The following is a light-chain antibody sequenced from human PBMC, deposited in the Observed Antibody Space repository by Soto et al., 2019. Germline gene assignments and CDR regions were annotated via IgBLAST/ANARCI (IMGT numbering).Light chain of an antibody. Sequence: QSALTQPASVSGSPGQSITIPCTGTSSDVGGYNYVSWYQQHPGKAPKVMIYEVSNRPSGVSNRYSGSKSGNTASLTISGLQAEDEADYYCSSYTSSSTLVFGTGTKLTVL. CDR2: EVS. CDR3: SSYTSSSTLV. V-gene: IGLV2-14*01. CDR1: SSDVGGYNY. J-gene: IGLJ1*01.